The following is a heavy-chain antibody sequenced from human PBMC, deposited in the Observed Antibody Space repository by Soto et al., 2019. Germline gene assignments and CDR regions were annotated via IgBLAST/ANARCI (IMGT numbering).Heavy chain of an antibody. CDR3: AREGSSSGTDHAY. CDR2: TRNKASSYTT. J-gene: IGHJ4*02. D-gene: IGHD3-22*01. V-gene: IGHV3-72*01. Sequence: GGSLRLSCAASGFSFSDYYINWVRQVPGKGLEWVGRTRNKASSYTTDYAAFVKGRFTISRDDSKNLIYLQMNSLKTEDTAVYYCAREGSSSGTDHAYCRQG. CDR1: GFSFSDYY.